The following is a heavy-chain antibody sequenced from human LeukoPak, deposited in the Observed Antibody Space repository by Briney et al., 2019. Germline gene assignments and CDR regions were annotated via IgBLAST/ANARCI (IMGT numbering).Heavy chain of an antibody. CDR1: GFTFSNYA. CDR3: ARNDRYSSSPRYYFDY. V-gene: IGHV3-23*01. J-gene: IGHJ4*02. Sequence: GGSLRLSCAASGFTFSNYAMSWVRQAPGRGLEWVSTISGGGGSTYFTDSVKGRFTISRDNSKNTLHLQMNSLRAEDTALYYCARNDRYSSSPRYYFDYWGQGTLATVSS. CDR2: ISGGGGST. D-gene: IGHD6-13*01.